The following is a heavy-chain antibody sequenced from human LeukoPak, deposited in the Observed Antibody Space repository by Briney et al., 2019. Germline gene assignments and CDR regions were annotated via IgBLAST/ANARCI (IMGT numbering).Heavy chain of an antibody. J-gene: IGHJ6*02. V-gene: IGHV3-23*01. Sequence: GGSLRLSCAASGFTSSSYAMSWIRQAPGKGLEWVSTVSDDGGNTYYADSVKGRVTISRDNSKNTVYLQMNSLRAEDTAVYYCARDLLGMDVWGQGTTVTVSS. CDR1: GFTSSSYA. CDR2: VSDDGGNT. CDR3: ARDLLGMDV.